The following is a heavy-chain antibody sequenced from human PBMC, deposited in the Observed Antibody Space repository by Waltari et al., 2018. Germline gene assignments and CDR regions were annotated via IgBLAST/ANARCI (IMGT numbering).Heavy chain of an antibody. CDR1: GFACCYYG. Sequence: QVQLVESGGGVVRPGGSLRRSGGASGFACCYYGRHWLRQAPGKGLEWVAFIRHDRSSEHYGESVKGRFIISTENFKNTLYLQMNSLRIEDTGIYYCAKDIRNGWYADYLGQGTLVTVSS. V-gene: IGHV3-30*02. CDR2: IRHDRSSE. D-gene: IGHD6-19*01. J-gene: IGHJ4*02. CDR3: AKDIRNGWYADY.